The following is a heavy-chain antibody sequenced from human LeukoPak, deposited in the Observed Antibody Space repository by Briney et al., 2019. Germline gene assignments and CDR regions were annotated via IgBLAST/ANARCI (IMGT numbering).Heavy chain of an antibody. J-gene: IGHJ4*02. D-gene: IGHD6-19*01. V-gene: IGHV4-59*01. Sequence: PSETLSLTCTVSGGSINGYYWSWIRQSPGKGLESLGYIYYSGSTNYNPSLKSRVTISVDTSKNQFSLKLSSVTAADTAVYYCARGVRVADYYFDYWGQGTLVTVSS. CDR1: GGSINGYY. CDR3: ARGVRVADYYFDY. CDR2: IYYSGST.